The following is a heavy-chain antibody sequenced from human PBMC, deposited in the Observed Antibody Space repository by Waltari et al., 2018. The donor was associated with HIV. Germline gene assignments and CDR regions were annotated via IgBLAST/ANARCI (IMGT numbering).Heavy chain of an antibody. V-gene: IGHV3-48*01. CDR3: ARDGWLRSAYGMDV. Sequence: EVQLVESGGGLVQPGGSLRLSCATSGFTFSRFSLNWVRQAPGKGLEFISYISGSSSTIYNADSVKGRFTISRDNARNSLYLQMNSLRAEDTAVYYCARDGWLRSAYGMDVWGQGTTVTVS. CDR2: ISGSSSTI. J-gene: IGHJ6*02. CDR1: GFTFSRFS. D-gene: IGHD5-12*01.